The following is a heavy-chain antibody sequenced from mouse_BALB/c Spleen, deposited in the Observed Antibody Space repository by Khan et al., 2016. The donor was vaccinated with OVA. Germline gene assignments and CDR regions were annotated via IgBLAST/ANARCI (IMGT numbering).Heavy chain of an antibody. CDR2: IYPGDGNT. V-gene: IGHV1-80*01. J-gene: IGHJ3*01. CDR1: GYAFSNYW. CDR3: ARSGYDFCAY. Sequence: QVQLQQSGAELVRPGSSMKISCKASGYAFSNYWMNWVRQGPGQGLEWIGQIYPGDGNTNYNGKVKDKATLTADKSSSTAYMQLSIITSADSAVDFYARSGYDFCAYWGQGTLVTVSA. D-gene: IGHD2-14*01.